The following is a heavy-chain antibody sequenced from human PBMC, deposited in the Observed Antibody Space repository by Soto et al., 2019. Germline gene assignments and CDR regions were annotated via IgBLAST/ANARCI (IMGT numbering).Heavy chain of an antibody. CDR2: IYYSGIT. CDR1: GGSISSYY. CDR3: ARGGGVYYFDY. J-gene: IGHJ4*02. V-gene: IGHV4-59*01. Sequence: SETLSLTCTVSGGSISSYYWSWIRQPPGKGLEWIGYIYYSGITDYNPSLKSRVTISVGTSKSQFSLKLTSVTAADTAVYYCARGGGVYYFDYWGQGTLVTVS. D-gene: IGHD2-8*02.